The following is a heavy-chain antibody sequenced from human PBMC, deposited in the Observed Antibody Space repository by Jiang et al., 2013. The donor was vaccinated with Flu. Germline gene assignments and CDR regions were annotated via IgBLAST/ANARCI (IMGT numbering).Heavy chain of an antibody. D-gene: IGHD3-16*01. Sequence: LLKPSETLSLTCTVSGGSISSSSYYWGWIRQPPGKGLEWIGSIYYSGSTYYNPSLKSRVTISVDTSKNQFSLKLSSVTAADTAVYYCARETPYDYGVGPQSLPFDYWGQGTLVTVSS. J-gene: IGHJ4*02. CDR1: GGSISSSSYY. CDR2: IYYSGST. V-gene: IGHV4-39*02. CDR3: ARETPYDYGVGPQSLPFDY.